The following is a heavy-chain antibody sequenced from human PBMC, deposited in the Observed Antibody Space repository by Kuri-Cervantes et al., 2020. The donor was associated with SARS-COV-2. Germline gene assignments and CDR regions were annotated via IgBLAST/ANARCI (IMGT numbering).Heavy chain of an antibody. J-gene: IGHJ6*02. CDR3: AREKVVVVPAARYYYYGMDV. V-gene: IGHV4-59*12. D-gene: IGHD2-2*01. CDR2: IYYSGST. Sequence: SETLSLTCTVSGASIRRYYWSWLRQPPGKGLEWLGYIYYSGSTDYNPSLNGRVAMSVDTSKNQFSLKLSSVTAADTAVYYCAREKVVVVPAARYYYYGMDVWGQGTTVTVSS. CDR1: GASIRRYY.